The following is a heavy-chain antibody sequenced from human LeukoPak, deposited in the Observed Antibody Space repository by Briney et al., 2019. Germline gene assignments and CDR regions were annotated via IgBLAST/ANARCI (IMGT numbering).Heavy chain of an antibody. CDR3: AKRFGCSGGSCYSGFDY. J-gene: IGHJ4*02. D-gene: IGHD2-15*01. CDR1: GFTFSSYA. CDR2: ISGSGGST. V-gene: IGHV3-23*01. Sequence: GGSLRLSCAASGFTFSSYAMSWVRQAPGKGLEWVSAISGSGGSTYYADSVKGRFTISRDNSKNTLYLQMNSLRAEDTAVYYCAKRFGCSGGSCYSGFDYWGQGTLVTVSS.